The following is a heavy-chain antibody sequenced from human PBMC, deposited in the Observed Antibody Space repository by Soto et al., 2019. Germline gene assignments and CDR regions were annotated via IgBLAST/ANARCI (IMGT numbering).Heavy chain of an antibody. Sequence: QLQLQESGPGLVKPSETLSLTCTVSGGSISSSSYYWGWIRQPPGKGLEWIGRIYYSGSTYYNPSLRRRVTISVDTSKNQFSLKLSSVTAADTAVYYCATSNWFAPWGQGTLVTVSS. CDR1: GGSISSSSYY. V-gene: IGHV4-39*01. CDR3: ATSNWFAP. CDR2: IYYSGST. J-gene: IGHJ5*02.